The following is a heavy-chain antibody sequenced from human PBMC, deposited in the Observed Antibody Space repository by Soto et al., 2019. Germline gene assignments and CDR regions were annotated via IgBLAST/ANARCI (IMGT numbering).Heavy chain of an antibody. CDR1: GLTFSSYA. J-gene: IGHJ4*02. D-gene: IGHD3-22*01. CDR3: AREANYYDSSGYPAPFFDY. Sequence: GGSLRLSCAASGLTFSSYAMHWVRQAPGKGLEWVAVISYDGSNKYYADSVKGRFTISRDNSKNTLYLQMNSLRAEDTAVYYCAREANYYDSSGYPAPFFDYWGQGTLVTVSS. V-gene: IGHV3-30-3*01. CDR2: ISYDGSNK.